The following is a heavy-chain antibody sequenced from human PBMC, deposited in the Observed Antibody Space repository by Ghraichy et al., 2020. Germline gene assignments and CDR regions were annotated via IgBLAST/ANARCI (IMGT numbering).Heavy chain of an antibody. J-gene: IGHJ4*02. V-gene: IGHV3-30*18. CDR1: GLTFRSYG. CDR3: AKIAVTGQHYFDY. Sequence: LSLTCAVSGLTFRSYGMYWVRQAPGKALEWVALISSDGSYIKYSDSMKGRFTISRDNSKNTLYLQMNSLRGEDTAIFYCAKIAVTGQHYFDYWGQGTLVTVSA. CDR2: ISSDGSYI. D-gene: IGHD6-19*01.